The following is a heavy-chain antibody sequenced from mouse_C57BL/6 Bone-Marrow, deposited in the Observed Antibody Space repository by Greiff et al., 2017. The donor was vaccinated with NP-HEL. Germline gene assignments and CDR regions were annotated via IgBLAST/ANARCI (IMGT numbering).Heavy chain of an antibody. J-gene: IGHJ2*01. Sequence: QVQLQQPGAELVKPGASVKLSCKASGYTFTSYWMQWVKQRPGQGLEWIGEIDPSDSYTNYNHKFKGKATLTVDTSSSTAYMQLSSLTSEDSAVYYCARDYGSSYGGYWGQGTTLTVSS. CDR2: IDPSDSYT. V-gene: IGHV1-50*01. CDR3: ARDYGSSYGGY. D-gene: IGHD1-1*01. CDR1: GYTFTSYW.